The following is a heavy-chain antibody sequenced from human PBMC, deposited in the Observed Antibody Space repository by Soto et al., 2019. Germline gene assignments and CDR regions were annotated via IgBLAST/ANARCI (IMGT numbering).Heavy chain of an antibody. J-gene: IGHJ4*02. D-gene: IGHD2-2*01. CDR2: ISSSGDRT. V-gene: IGHV3-23*01. Sequence: WGSLRLSCAASGFTFSSYAMKWVRQAPGKGLERVSAISSSGDRTYYADSVKGRFTISRDNSKNTLYLQVNSLRADDTAVYYCAKSNLYCSGTSCYVFDFWGQGTLVTVSS. CDR3: AKSNLYCSGTSCYVFDF. CDR1: GFTFSSYA.